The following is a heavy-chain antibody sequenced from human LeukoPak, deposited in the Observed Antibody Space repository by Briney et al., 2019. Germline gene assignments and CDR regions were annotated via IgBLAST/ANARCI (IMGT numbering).Heavy chain of an antibody. CDR1: GGSVNSKNW. CDR2: INHAGTT. J-gene: IGHJ4*02. CDR3: ATDLGEGGN. V-gene: IGHV4-4*02. Sequence: YPSETLSLTCTVSGGSVNSKNWWNWVRQPPEKGLEWIGDINHAGTTNYNPSLESRVTISVDKPKNRFSLRLTSVAAADTAVYYCATDLGEGGNWGQGTLVTVSS. D-gene: IGHD3-10*01.